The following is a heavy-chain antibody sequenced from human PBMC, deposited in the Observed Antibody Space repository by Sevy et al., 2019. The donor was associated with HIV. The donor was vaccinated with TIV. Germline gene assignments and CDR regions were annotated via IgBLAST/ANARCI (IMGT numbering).Heavy chain of an antibody. CDR1: GFTFRNYG. D-gene: IGHD1-26*01. Sequence: GGSLRLSCIASGFTFRNYGIHWVRQAPGKGLDWVAVIGYDGSDKYYADSVKGRFTISRDNSKNTLFLQMNSLRVEDTAVYYCEKERGGSYIPYFYGMDVWGQGTAVTVSS. J-gene: IGHJ6*02. V-gene: IGHV3-30*18. CDR3: EKERGGSYIPYFYGMDV. CDR2: IGYDGSDK.